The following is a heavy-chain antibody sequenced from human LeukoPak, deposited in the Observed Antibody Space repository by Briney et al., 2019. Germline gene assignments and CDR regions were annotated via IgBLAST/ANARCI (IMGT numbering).Heavy chain of an antibody. CDR1: GFTFSNYS. J-gene: IGHJ5*02. V-gene: IGHV3-21*01. CDR2: ISSNSKYI. D-gene: IGHD6-19*01. Sequence: PGGSLRLSCAASGFTFSNYSMNWVRQAPGKGLEWVSSISSNSKYIYYADSVKGRFTISRDNAKNSLYLQMNSLRAEDTAVYYCAREGSIAVKNRFDPWGQGTLVTVSS. CDR3: AREGSIAVKNRFDP.